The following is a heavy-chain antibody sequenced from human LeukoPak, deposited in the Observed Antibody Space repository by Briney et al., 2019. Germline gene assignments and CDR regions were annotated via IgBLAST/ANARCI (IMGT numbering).Heavy chain of an antibody. J-gene: IGHJ4*02. CDR3: ARVWFGESKYYFDY. CDR1: GDSISSSGYY. D-gene: IGHD3-10*01. Sequence: PSETLSLTCTVSGDSISSSGYYWGWIRQPPGKGLEWIGSIYHSGSTYYNPSLKSRVTISVDTSKNQFSLKLSSVTAADTAVYYCARVWFGESKYYFDYWGQGTLVTVSS. V-gene: IGHV4-39*07. CDR2: IYHSGST.